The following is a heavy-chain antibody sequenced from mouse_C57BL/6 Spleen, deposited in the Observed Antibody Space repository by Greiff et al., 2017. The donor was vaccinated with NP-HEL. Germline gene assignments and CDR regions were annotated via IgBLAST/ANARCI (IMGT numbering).Heavy chain of an antibody. CDR2: ISGGGGNT. Sequence: EVKVVESGGGLVKPGGSLKLSCAASGFTFSSYTMSWVRQTPEKRLEWVATISGGGGNTYYHDSVKGRFTISRDNAKNTLYLQMSSLRSEDTALYYCAREIYYGSSPRFAYWGQGTLVTVSA. J-gene: IGHJ3*01. CDR1: GFTFSSYT. V-gene: IGHV5-9*01. CDR3: AREIYYGSSPRFAY. D-gene: IGHD1-1*01.